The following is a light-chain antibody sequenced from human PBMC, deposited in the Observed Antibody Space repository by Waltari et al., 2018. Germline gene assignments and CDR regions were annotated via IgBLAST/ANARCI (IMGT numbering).Light chain of an antibody. CDR2: AAS. CDR3: QLYGRSLGLT. J-gene: IGKJ5*01. V-gene: IGKV3-20*01. Sequence: EIVLTQTPGTLSLSPGERATPSCRASQSVSSIYLVWYQQKPGQAPRLLIYAASNRATGTPDRFSGSGSGTEFTLTISRLEPEDFAVYYCQLYGRSLGLTFGQGTRLE. CDR1: QSVSSIY.